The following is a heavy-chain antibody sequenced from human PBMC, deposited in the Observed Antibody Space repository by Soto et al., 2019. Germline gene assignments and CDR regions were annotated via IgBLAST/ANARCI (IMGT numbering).Heavy chain of an antibody. J-gene: IGHJ6*02. CDR1: GGSISNYY. V-gene: IGHV4-4*07. D-gene: IGHD6-19*01. Sequence: PSETLSLTCTVSGGSISNYYWSWIRQPAGKGLEWIGRIYTSGSTNYSPSLKSRVTMSVDTSKNQFSLKLISVTAADTAVYYCARDLGSSGWYGVDVWGQGTTDTVSS. CDR3: ARDLGSSGWYGVDV. CDR2: IYTSGST.